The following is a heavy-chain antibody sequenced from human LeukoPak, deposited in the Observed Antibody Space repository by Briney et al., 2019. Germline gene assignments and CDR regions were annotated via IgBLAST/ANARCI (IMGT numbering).Heavy chain of an antibody. CDR1: GYTFTSYY. V-gene: IGHV1-46*01. CDR2: INPSGGST. D-gene: IGHD1-1*01. CDR3: ARVQRAGTTLDAFDI. Sequence: ASVKVSCKASGYTFTSYYMHWVRQAPGQGLEWMGIINPSGGSTIYAQKFQGRVTMTRDMSTSTVYMELSSPRSEDTAVYYCARVQRAGTTLDAFDIWGQGTMVTVSS. J-gene: IGHJ3*02.